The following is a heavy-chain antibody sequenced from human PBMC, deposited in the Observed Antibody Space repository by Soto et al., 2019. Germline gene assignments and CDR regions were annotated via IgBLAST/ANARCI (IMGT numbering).Heavy chain of an antibody. CDR2: IYWDDDK. Sequence: SGPTLVNPTQTLTLTCTFSGFSLSTSGVGVGWIRQPPGKALEGLVIIYWDDDKRYSPSLRSRLTISEDTSKNQVVLIMTNVDPEDTATYFCAHRRIGVSQWNYGDFDYWGQGILVTVSS. D-gene: IGHD3-3*01. J-gene: IGHJ4*02. CDR3: AHRRIGVSQWNYGDFDY. V-gene: IGHV2-5*02. CDR1: GFSLSTSGVG.